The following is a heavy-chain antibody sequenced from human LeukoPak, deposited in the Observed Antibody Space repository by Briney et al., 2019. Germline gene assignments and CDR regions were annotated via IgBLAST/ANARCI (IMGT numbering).Heavy chain of an antibody. D-gene: IGHD3-3*01. CDR3: ALGVSYDFWSGPITRWYYYYYYGMDV. CDR2: INPSGGST. Sequence: ASVKVSCKASGYTFTSYYMHWVRQAPGQGLEWMGIINPSGGSTSYAQKFQGRVTMTRDTSTSTVYMELSSLRSGDTAVYYCALGVSYDFWSGPITRWYYYYYYGMDVWGQGTTVTVSS. J-gene: IGHJ6*02. CDR1: GYTFTSYY. V-gene: IGHV1-46*01.